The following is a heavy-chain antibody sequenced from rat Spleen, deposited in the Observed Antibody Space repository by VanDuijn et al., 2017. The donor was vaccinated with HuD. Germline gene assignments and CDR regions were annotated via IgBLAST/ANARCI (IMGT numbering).Heavy chain of an antibody. V-gene: IGHV2S12*01. CDR3: TRDTYYGYNWYFDF. CDR2: ISSGGST. CDR1: GFSLTSNG. D-gene: IGHD1-9*01. Sequence: QVQLKESGPGLVQPSQTLSLTCTVSGFSLTSNGVSWVRQPPGKGLEWIAAISSGGSTYYNSALKSRLSISRDTAKSQVFLKMNSLQTEDTAIYFCTRDTYYGYNWYFDFWGPGTMVTVSS. J-gene: IGHJ1*01.